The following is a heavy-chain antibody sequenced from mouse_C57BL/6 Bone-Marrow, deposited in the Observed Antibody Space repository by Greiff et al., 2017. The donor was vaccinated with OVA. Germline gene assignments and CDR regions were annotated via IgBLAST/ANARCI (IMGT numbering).Heavy chain of an antibody. CDR1: GYSITSGYY. CDR3: AREGGLLGLDY. V-gene: IGHV3-6*01. Sequence: EVQLQQSGPGLVKPSQSLSLTCSVTGYSITSGYYWNWIRQFPGNKLEWMGYISYDGSNNYNPSLKNRISITRDTSKNQFFLKLNSVTTEDTATYYCAREGGLLGLDYWGQGTTLTVSS. D-gene: IGHD3-3*01. CDR2: ISYDGSN. J-gene: IGHJ2*01.